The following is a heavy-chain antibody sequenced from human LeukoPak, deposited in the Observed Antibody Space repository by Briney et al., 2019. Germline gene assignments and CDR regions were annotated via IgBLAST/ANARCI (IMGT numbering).Heavy chain of an antibody. CDR2: IYYSGST. Sequence: PSETLSLTCTVSGGSISSYYWSWIRQPPGKGLEWIGYIYYSGSTNYNPSLKSRVTISVDTSKNQFSLKLSSVTASDTAVYYCARHPLAAAPGYWGQGTLVTVSS. V-gene: IGHV4-59*08. CDR1: GGSISSYY. D-gene: IGHD2-15*01. J-gene: IGHJ4*02. CDR3: ARHPLAAAPGY.